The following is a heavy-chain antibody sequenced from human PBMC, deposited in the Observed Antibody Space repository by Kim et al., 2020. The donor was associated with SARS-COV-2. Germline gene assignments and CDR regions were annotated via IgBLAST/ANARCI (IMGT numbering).Heavy chain of an antibody. CDR2: INTNTGNP. Sequence: ASVKVSCKASGYTFTSYAMNWVRQAPGQGLEWMGWINTNTGNPTYAQGFTGRFVFSLDTSVSTAYLQISSLKAEDTAVYYCARVYYDILTGWCGWFDPWGQGTLVTVSS. D-gene: IGHD3-9*01. J-gene: IGHJ5*02. CDR3: ARVYYDILTGWCGWFDP. V-gene: IGHV7-4-1*02. CDR1: GYTFTSYA.